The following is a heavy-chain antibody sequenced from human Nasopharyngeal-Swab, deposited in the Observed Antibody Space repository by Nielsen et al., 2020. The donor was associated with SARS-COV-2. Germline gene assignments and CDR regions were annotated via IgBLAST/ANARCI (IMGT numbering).Heavy chain of an antibody. CDR1: GYTFTGYY. Sequence: ASVKVPCKASGYTFTGYYMHWVRQAPGQGLEWMGWINPNSGGTNYAQKFQGWVTMTRDTSISTAYMELSRLRSDDTAVYYCARVRYYYDSHGAFDIWGQGTMVTVSS. D-gene: IGHD3-22*01. V-gene: IGHV1-2*04. J-gene: IGHJ3*02. CDR2: INPNSGGT. CDR3: ARVRYYYDSHGAFDI.